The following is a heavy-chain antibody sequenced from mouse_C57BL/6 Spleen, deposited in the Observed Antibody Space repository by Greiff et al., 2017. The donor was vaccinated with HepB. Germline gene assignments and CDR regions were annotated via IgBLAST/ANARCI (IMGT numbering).Heavy chain of an antibody. D-gene: IGHD3-2*02. CDR1: GYTFTSYW. Sequence: QVQLQQPGAELVKPGASVKMSCKASGYTFTSYWITWVKQRPGQGLEWIGDIYPGSGSTNYKEKFKSKATLTVDTSSSTAYMQLSSLTSEDSAVYYCARLGTAQASYYAMDYWGQGTSVTVSS. CDR2: IYPGSGST. V-gene: IGHV1-55*01. J-gene: IGHJ4*01. CDR3: ARLGTAQASYYAMDY.